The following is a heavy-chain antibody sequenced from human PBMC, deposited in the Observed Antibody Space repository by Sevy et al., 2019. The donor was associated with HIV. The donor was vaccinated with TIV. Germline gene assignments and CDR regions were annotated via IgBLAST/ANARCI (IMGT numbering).Heavy chain of an antibody. V-gene: IGHV3-23*01. D-gene: IGHD3-10*01. CDR3: AKEVSEHSYSDY. Sequence: GGSLRLSCVTSGFTFSGYAMSWVRQTPGKGLEWVSAIGGSADYTYYAHSVKGRFTISRDNSKNTLYLQMNGLRAEDTAVYYYAKEVSEHSYSDYWGQGTLVTVSS. CDR2: IGGSADYT. CDR1: GFTFSGYA. J-gene: IGHJ4*02.